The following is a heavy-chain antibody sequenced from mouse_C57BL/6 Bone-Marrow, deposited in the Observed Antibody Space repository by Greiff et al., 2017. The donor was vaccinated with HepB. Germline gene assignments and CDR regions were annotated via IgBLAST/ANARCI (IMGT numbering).Heavy chain of an antibody. Sequence: VQLQQSGAELARPGDSVKLSCKASGYTFTSYGISWVKQSTGKGLEWIGEIYPRSGNNYYNEKFKGKATLTADKSSSTAYMELRSLTSEDSSVYFCAIAASTIITHYYAMDYWGQGTSVTVSS. J-gene: IGHJ4*01. CDR1: GYTFTSYG. D-gene: IGHD2-4*01. CDR2: IYPRSGNN. V-gene: IGHV1-81*01. CDR3: AIAASTIITHYYAMDY.